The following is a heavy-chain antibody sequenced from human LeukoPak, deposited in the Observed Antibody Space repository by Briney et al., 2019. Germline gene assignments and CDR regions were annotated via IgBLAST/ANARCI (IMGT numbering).Heavy chain of an antibody. Sequence: ASVKVSCKASGGTCSSYAISWVRQAPGQGLEWMGGIIPIFGTANYAQKFQGRVTITADESTSTAYMELSSLRSEDTAVYYCARARSIAVAGTDFDYWGQGTLVTVSS. CDR3: ARARSIAVAGTDFDY. CDR2: IIPIFGTA. V-gene: IGHV1-69*01. CDR1: GGTCSSYA. D-gene: IGHD6-19*01. J-gene: IGHJ4*02.